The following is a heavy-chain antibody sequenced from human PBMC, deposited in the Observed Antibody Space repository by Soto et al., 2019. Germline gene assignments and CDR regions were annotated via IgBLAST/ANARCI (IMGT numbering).Heavy chain of an antibody. D-gene: IGHD2-15*01. CDR3: ASTQRGGSRFFDY. CDR2: IIPILGIA. J-gene: IGHJ4*02. CDR1: GGTFSSYT. Sequence: GASVKVSCKASGGTFSSYTISWVRQAPGQGLEWMGRIIPILGIANYAQKFQGRVTITADKSTSTAYMELSSLRSEDTAVYYCASTQRGGSRFFDYWGQGTLVTVSS. V-gene: IGHV1-69*02.